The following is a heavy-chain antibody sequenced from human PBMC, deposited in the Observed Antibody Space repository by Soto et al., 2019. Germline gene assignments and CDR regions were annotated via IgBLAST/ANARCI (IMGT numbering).Heavy chain of an antibody. CDR3: TRDPDYGDYWGYFFDY. CDR2: INPHSGAT. CDR1: GYTFAAFF. Sequence: QVQLVQSGAEVKKPGASVKVSCKTSGYTFAAFFIHWIRQAPGQGLEWMGWINPHSGATVSAQKFQDRVTMTRDTSISTAYMELRGLKSDDTAVYYCTRDPDYGDYWGYFFDYWGQGTPVSVSS. J-gene: IGHJ4*02. V-gene: IGHV1-2*02. D-gene: IGHD4-17*01.